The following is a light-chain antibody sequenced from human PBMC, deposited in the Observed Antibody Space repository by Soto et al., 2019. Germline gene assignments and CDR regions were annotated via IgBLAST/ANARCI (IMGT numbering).Light chain of an antibody. CDR3: GSYAGGTTLV. Sequence: QSALTQPASVSGSPGQSITISCTGSSSDVGGYDSVSWYQQHPGKAPKLLIYEVTKRPSGVSNRFSGSKSGNTASLTISGLQADHESDYYCGSYAGGTTLVFGGGTKLTVL. CDR2: EVT. CDR1: SSDVGGYDS. V-gene: IGLV2-14*01. J-gene: IGLJ3*02.